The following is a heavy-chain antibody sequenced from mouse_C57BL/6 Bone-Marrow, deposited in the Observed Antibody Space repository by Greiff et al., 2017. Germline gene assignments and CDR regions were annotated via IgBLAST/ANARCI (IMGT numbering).Heavy chain of an antibody. CDR3: ARSDYYGSSYWYFDV. CDR2: INPYNGGT. Sequence: EVQLQQSGPVLVKPGASVKMSCKASGYKFTDYYMNWVKQSHGKSLEWIGVINPYNGGTSYNQKFKGKATLTVDKSSSTAYMELNSLTSEDSAVYCCARSDYYGSSYWYFDVWGTGTTVTVSS. CDR1: GYKFTDYY. V-gene: IGHV1-19*01. D-gene: IGHD1-1*01. J-gene: IGHJ1*03.